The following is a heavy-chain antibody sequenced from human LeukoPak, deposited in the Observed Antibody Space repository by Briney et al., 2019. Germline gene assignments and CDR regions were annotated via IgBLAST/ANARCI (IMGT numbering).Heavy chain of an antibody. D-gene: IGHD1-26*01. J-gene: IGHJ4*02. CDR1: GGSITTTNY. CDR2: ISLAGRT. Sequence: SETLSLTCGVSGGSITTTNYWSWVRPPPGGGLEWIGEISLAGRTRYNPSLKSRVNISIDESKNHLYLNLASVTAADTAVYYCSRESGPFCPFGHWGQGTPVAVTS. V-gene: IGHV4-4*02. CDR3: SRESGPFCPFGH.